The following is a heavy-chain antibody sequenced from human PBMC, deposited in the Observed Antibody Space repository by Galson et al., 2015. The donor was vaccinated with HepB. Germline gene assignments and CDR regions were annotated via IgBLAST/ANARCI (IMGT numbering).Heavy chain of an antibody. CDR3: ARSVAGSFDY. CDR2: ITSDTRTI. J-gene: IGHJ4*02. Sequence: SLRLSCAASGFTFNIYSMNWVRQAPGKGLEWVSYITSDTRTINYADSVKGRFTIFRDNARNSLYPQMNSLRLDDTAVYYCARSVAGSFDYWGQGTLVTVSS. CDR1: GFTFNIYS. D-gene: IGHD6-19*01. V-gene: IGHV3-48*01.